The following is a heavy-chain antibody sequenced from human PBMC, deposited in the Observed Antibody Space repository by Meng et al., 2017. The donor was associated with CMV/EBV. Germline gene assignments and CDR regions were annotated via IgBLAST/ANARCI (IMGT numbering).Heavy chain of an antibody. CDR1: GFTFSSYG. V-gene: IGHV3-30*02. CDR3: AKDLGGHRGYYYDSSGPLPGDY. CDR2: IRYDGSNK. J-gene: IGHJ4*02. Sequence: GESLKISCAASGFTFSSYGMHWVRQAPGKGLEWVAFIRYDGSNKYYADSVKGRFTISRDNSKNTLYLQMNSLRAEDTAVYYCAKDLGGHRGYYYDSSGPLPGDYWGQGPLVTVSS. D-gene: IGHD3-22*01.